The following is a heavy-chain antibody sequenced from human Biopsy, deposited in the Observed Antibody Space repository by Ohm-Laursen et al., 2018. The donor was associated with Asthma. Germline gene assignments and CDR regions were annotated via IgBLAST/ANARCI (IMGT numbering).Heavy chain of an antibody. CDR3: ARHRGYCTGGSCYPDFDY. CDR1: GYTFTGYY. CDR2: INPNSGGT. D-gene: IGHD2-15*01. J-gene: IGHJ4*02. Sequence: GASVKVSCKASGYTFTGYYMHWVRQAPGQGLEWMGWINPNSGGTNYAQKFQGWVTMTRDTPISTAYMELSRLRSDDTAVYYCARHRGYCTGGSCYPDFDYWGQGTLVTVSS. V-gene: IGHV1-2*04.